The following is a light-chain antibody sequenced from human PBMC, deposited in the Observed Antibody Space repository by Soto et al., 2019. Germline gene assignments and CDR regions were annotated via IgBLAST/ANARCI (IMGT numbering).Light chain of an antibody. J-gene: IGKJ1*01. CDR3: QQYNSYCT. Sequence: IPTTEHPPSLAGSGGERVTSTGRASQSISSWLAWYQQKPGKAPKLLIYDASSLESGVPSRFSGSGSGTEITLTISRLQPDDFASDFCQQYNSYCTFGQGTAVDIK. CDR1: QSISSW. V-gene: IGKV1-5*01. CDR2: DAS.